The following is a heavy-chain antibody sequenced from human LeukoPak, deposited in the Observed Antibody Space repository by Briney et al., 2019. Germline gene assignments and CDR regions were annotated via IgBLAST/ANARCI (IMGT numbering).Heavy chain of an antibody. CDR1: GLTFSTYS. CDR3: AREYSSSSGKALDY. D-gene: IGHD6-6*01. CDR2: ISSSSSTI. J-gene: IGHJ4*02. V-gene: IGHV3-48*02. Sequence: GGSLRLSCAASGLTFSTYSMNWVGQAPGKGLEWVSYISSSSSTIYYADSVKGRFTISRDNAKNSLHLQMNTLRDEDTAVYYCAREYSSSSGKALDYWGQGTLVTVSS.